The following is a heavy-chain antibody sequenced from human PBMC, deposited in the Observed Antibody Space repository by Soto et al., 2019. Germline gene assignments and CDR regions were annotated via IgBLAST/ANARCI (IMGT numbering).Heavy chain of an antibody. Sequence: SGFTVSGHYMNWVRQAPGKGLEWVSVIYSGGTTYYANSVTGRFTISRDNFRNSLYLQMNSLRDEDTAVYYCARDYYDSSGYDRYYGMDVWGQGTTVTVSS. J-gene: IGHJ6*02. V-gene: IGHV3-66*01. CDR1: GFTVSGHY. CDR3: ARDYYDSSGYDRYYGMDV. CDR2: IYSGGTT. D-gene: IGHD3-22*01.